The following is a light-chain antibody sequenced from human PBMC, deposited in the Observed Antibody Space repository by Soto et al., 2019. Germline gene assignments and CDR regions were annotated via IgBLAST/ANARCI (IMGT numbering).Light chain of an antibody. CDR3: QQLNSYPST. V-gene: IGKV1-9*01. Sequence: DIQLTQSPSFLSASVGGRVTITCRASQGISSYLAWYQQKPGKAPKLLIYTASTLQSGVPSRFSGSGSGTEFTLTISSLQPEDFATYYCQQLNSYPSTFGPGTKVDIK. CDR1: QGISSY. CDR2: TAS. J-gene: IGKJ3*01.